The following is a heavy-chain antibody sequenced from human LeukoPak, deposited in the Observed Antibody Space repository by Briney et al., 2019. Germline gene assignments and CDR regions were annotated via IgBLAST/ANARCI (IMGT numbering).Heavy chain of an antibody. CDR1: GGSFSGYY. V-gene: IGHV4-34*01. Sequence: SETLSLTCAVYGGSFSGYYWSWIRQPPGKGLEWIGEINHSGSTNYNPSLKSRVTISVDTSKNQFSLKLRSVTAADTAVYYCARGPWSSALLWFGELLRASGDAFDIWGQGTMVTVSS. CDR3: ARGPWSSALLWFGELLRASGDAFDI. J-gene: IGHJ3*02. CDR2: INHSGST. D-gene: IGHD3-10*01.